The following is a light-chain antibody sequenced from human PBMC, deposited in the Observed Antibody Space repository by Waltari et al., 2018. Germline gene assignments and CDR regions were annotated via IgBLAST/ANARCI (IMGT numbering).Light chain of an antibody. V-gene: IGLV2-14*01. Sequence: QSALTQPASVSGSPGQSITISCTGTSSDVGGYNSVSWYHQHPGKAPKVMIYEVSNRPSGVSNRFAGSKSGNTASLTISGLQAEDEAEYYCSSHTSNSIVVFGGGTKLTVL. CDR2: EVS. J-gene: IGLJ2*01. CDR3: SSHTSNSIVV. CDR1: SSDVGGYNS.